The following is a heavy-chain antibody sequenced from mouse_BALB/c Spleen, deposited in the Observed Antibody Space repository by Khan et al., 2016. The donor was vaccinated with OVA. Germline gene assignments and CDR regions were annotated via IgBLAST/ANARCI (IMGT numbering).Heavy chain of an antibody. J-gene: IGHJ2*01. D-gene: IGHD1-1*01. Sequence: VQLQESGAELAKPEASVKMSCKASGYTFINYWILWVKQRPGQGLEWIGYINPSTGYTEYNQNFKDKATLTADKSSSTAYMQLSSLTSEDSAVYYCARRGLRWDFDYWGQGTTLTVSS. CDR1: GYTFINYW. V-gene: IGHV1-7*01. CDR3: ARRGLRWDFDY. CDR2: INPSTGYT.